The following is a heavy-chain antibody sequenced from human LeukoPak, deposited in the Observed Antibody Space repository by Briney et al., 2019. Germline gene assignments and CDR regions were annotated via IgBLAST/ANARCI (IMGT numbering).Heavy chain of an antibody. J-gene: IGHJ3*02. Sequence: GGSLRLSCAASGFTVSSKYMSWVRQAPGKGLEWVSVIYSGGSTYSADSVKGRFTISRDNSKNTLYLQMNSLRAEDTAVYYCARVRDDYSHDAFDIWGQGTMVTVSS. CDR2: IYSGGST. CDR1: GFTVSSKY. V-gene: IGHV3-53*01. CDR3: ARVRDDYSHDAFDI. D-gene: IGHD5-24*01.